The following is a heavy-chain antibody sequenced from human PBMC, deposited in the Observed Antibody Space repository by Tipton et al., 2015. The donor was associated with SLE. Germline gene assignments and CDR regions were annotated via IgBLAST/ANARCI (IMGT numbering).Heavy chain of an antibody. Sequence: SLRLSCAASGFIFSSYAMHWVRQAPGKGLEWVTVISYDGSNKYYADSVKGRFTISRDNSKNTLYLQMNSLRAEDTAVYYCARVIAAPPYGMDVWGQGTTVTVSS. CDR2: ISYDGSNK. D-gene: IGHD6-13*01. CDR1: GFIFSSYA. V-gene: IGHV3-30*01. J-gene: IGHJ6*02. CDR3: ARVIAAPPYGMDV.